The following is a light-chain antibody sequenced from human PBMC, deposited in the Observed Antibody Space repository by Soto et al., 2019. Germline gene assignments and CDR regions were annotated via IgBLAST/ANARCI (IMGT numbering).Light chain of an antibody. CDR2: GAS. V-gene: IGKV3-20*01. J-gene: IGKJ2*01. CDR3: QQYADLPYT. CDR1: QTLTTTY. Sequence: IVLTQSPGTLSLSPGERATLSCMASQTLTTTYLAWYQQKPGQAPRLLIYGASRRATGIPDRFSGSGSGTDFTLTISRLEPEDFAVYSCQQYADLPYTFGQGTTLEI.